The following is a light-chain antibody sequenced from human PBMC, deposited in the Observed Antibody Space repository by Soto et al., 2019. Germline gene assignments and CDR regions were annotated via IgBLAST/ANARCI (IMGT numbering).Light chain of an antibody. Sequence: EIVLTQSPATLSLSPGERATLSCRASQSVSSDLAWYQQKPGQAPRLLIYDASNRATGIPARFSGSGSGTDFTLTISILVPEDFAVYYCQDRLHWPPPLSFGGGTKVEIK. CDR2: DAS. V-gene: IGKV3-11*01. CDR3: QDRLHWPPPLS. J-gene: IGKJ4*01. CDR1: QSVSSD.